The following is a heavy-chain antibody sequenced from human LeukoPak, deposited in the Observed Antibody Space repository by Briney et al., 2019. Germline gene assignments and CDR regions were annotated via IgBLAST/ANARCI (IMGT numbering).Heavy chain of an antibody. Sequence: GGSLRLSCAASGFTLGSYAMSWVRQAPGKGLEWVSAISDTGNTYHADSVKGRFTISRDSSKNTLFLQMNRLRPEDAAVYYCAKAPVTTCRGAFCYPFDYWGLGTLVTVSS. CDR3: AKAPVTTCRGAFCYPFDY. D-gene: IGHD2-15*01. CDR1: GFTLGSYA. V-gene: IGHV3-23*01. CDR2: ISDTGNT. J-gene: IGHJ4*02.